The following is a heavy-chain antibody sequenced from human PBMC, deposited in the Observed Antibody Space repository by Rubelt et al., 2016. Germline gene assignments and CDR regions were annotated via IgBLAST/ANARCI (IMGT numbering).Heavy chain of an antibody. V-gene: IGHV4-59*08. Sequence: QVQLQESGPGLVKPSETLSLTCTVSGDSISSYYWSWIRQPPGKGLEWIGYIYYSGSTYYNPSLKSRVTISVDTSKNQFSLRLGPVNAADTSVYYCARQNRYYYYGMDVWGQGTTVTVSS. CDR1: GDSISSYY. J-gene: IGHJ6*02. CDR2: IYYSGST. CDR3: ARQNRYYYYGMDV.